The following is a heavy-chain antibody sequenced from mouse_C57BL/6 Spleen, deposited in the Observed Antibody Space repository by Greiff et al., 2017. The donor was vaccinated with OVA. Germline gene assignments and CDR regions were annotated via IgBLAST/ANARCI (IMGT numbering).Heavy chain of an antibody. Sequence: VQLQQPGAELVMPGASVKLSCKASGYTFTSYWMHWVKQRPGQGLEWIGEIDPSDSYTNYNQKFKGKSTLTVDKSSSTAYMQLSSLTSEDSAVYYCARGETGTSYFDYWGQGTTLTVSS. D-gene: IGHD4-1*01. CDR3: ARGETGTSYFDY. CDR1: GYTFTSYW. CDR2: IDPSDSYT. V-gene: IGHV1-69*01. J-gene: IGHJ2*01.